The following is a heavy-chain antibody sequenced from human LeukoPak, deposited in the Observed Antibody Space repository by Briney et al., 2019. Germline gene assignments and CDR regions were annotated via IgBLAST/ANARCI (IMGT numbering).Heavy chain of an antibody. Sequence: SETLSLTCTVSGGSISSYYWSWIRQPPGKGLEWIGYIYYSGSTNYNPSLKSRVTISVDTSKNQFSLKLSSVTAADTAVYYCARHPAMTTVTTWGRWFDPWGQGTLVTVSS. J-gene: IGHJ5*02. CDR3: ARHPAMTTVTTWGRWFDP. CDR2: IYYSGST. V-gene: IGHV4-59*08. D-gene: IGHD4-17*01. CDR1: GGSISSYY.